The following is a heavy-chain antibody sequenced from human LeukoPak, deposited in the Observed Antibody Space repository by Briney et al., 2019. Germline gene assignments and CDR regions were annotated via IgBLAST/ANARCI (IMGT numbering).Heavy chain of an antibody. V-gene: IGHV4-39*01. D-gene: IGHD3-3*01. J-gene: IGHJ4*02. Sequence: PSETLSLTCTVSGGSISSSSYYWGWIRQPPGQGLEWIGSIYYSGSTYYNPSLKSRVTISVDTSKNQFSLKLSSVTAADTAVFYCARRRWIGAFDYWGQGTLVTVSS. CDR3: ARRRWIGAFDY. CDR2: IYYSGST. CDR1: GGSISSSSYY.